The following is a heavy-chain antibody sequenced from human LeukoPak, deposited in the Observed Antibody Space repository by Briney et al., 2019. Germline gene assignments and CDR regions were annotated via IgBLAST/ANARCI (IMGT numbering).Heavy chain of an antibody. J-gene: IGHJ6*03. CDR2: INPNSGGT. D-gene: IGHD3-16*01. Sequence: ASVKVSCKASGYTFTGYYMHWVRQAPGQGLEWMGWINPNSGGTNYAQKFQGRVTMTRDTSTSTVYMELSSLRSEDTAVYYCARAGLWAMDVWGKGTTVTISS. V-gene: IGHV1-2*02. CDR3: ARAGLWAMDV. CDR1: GYTFTGYY.